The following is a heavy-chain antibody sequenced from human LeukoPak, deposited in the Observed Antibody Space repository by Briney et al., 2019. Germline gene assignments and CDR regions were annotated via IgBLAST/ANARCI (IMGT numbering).Heavy chain of an antibody. D-gene: IGHD3-9*01. CDR3: ARAAGSGYYDSRLHNWFDP. CDR2: IIPIFGTA. J-gene: IGHJ5*02. V-gene: IGHV1-69*05. Sequence: GSSVKVSCKAPGGTFSSYAISWVRQAPGQGLEWMGGIIPIFGTANYAQKFQGRVTITTDESTSTAYMELSSLRSEDTAVYYCARAAGSGYYDSRLHNWFDPWGQGTLVTVSS. CDR1: GGTFSSYA.